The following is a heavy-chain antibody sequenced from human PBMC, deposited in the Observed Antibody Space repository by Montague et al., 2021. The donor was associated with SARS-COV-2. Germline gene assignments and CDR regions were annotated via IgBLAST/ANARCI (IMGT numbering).Heavy chain of an antibody. CDR3: ARILVAAAGSPFDP. CDR2: IDWDDDK. V-gene: IGHV2-70*11. D-gene: IGHD6-13*01. J-gene: IGHJ5*02. CDR1: GFSLSTSGMC. Sequence: PALVKPTQTLTLTCTFSGFSLSTSGMCVSWIRQPPGKALEWLARIDWDDDKYYSTSLKTRLTISKDTSKNQVVLTMTNMDPVDTATYYCARILVAAAGSPFDPWGPGTLVTVSS.